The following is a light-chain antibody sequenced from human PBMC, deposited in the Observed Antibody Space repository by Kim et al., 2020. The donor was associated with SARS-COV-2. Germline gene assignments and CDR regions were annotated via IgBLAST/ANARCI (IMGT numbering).Light chain of an antibody. Sequence: GTISCTGSSSNIGAGYDVHWYQQLPGTAPKLLIFVDNNRPSGVPDRFSGSKSGTSASLAITGLQAEDEADYYCQSYDTSLSGFYIFGTGTKVTVL. J-gene: IGLJ1*01. CDR3: QSYDTSLSGFYI. V-gene: IGLV1-40*01. CDR1: SSNIGAGYD. CDR2: VDN.